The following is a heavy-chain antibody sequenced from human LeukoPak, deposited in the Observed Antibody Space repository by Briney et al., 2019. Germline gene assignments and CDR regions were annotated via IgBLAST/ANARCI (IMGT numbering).Heavy chain of an antibody. D-gene: IGHD4-17*01. Sequence: ASVKVSCKVSGHTLTELSMHWVRQAPGKGLEWMGGFDPEDGETIYAQKFQGRVTMTEDTSTDTAYMELSSLRSEDTAVYYCATSKGLGPYGDLFDYWGQGTLVTVSS. CDR1: GHTLTELS. J-gene: IGHJ4*02. CDR2: FDPEDGET. V-gene: IGHV1-24*01. CDR3: ATSKGLGPYGDLFDY.